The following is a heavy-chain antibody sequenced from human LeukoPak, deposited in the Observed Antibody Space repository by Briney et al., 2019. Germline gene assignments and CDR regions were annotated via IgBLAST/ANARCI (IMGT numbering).Heavy chain of an antibody. CDR3: ARGSRLGVAERDAFDI. CDR1: GFTFSRYS. J-gene: IGHJ3*02. D-gene: IGHD3-3*01. CDR2: ISISSNYI. Sequence: GGSLRLSCAAPGFTFSRYSMNWVRQAPGKGLEWVSSISISSNYIYYPDSLKGRFNISRENAKNALYLQMNTLRAEYTAVYYCARGSRLGVAERDAFDIWGQGTMVTVSS. V-gene: IGHV3-21*01.